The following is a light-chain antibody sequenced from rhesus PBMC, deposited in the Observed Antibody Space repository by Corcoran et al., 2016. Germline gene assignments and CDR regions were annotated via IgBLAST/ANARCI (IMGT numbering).Light chain of an antibody. CDR3: QHYYNIPPT. CDR1: KGITND. Sequence: DIQMTQSPSSLSASVGDRVTINCRASKGITNDVDCYQQKPGETLKLLISKASSVQSGSPSRFSGSGSGTDFTLTISTLQSEDFSTYYSQHYYNIPPTFRQVTKVEIK. J-gene: IGKJ1*01. CDR2: KAS. V-gene: IGKV1-25*01.